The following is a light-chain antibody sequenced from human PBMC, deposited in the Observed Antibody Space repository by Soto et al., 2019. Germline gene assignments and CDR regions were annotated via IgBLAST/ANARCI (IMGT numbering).Light chain of an antibody. Sequence: EIVSTQPPATLALSPGERDTLSCRSSQSVSSYVAWYQQKSGQAPRHLIFDASNRATGIPARFSGSGSVTDCTLTSISLVFEDFVVYYWQHGRNWPLTFCGGPSVEIQ. V-gene: IGKV3-11*01. CDR2: DAS. CDR1: QSVSSY. J-gene: IGKJ4*01. CDR3: QHGRNWPLT.